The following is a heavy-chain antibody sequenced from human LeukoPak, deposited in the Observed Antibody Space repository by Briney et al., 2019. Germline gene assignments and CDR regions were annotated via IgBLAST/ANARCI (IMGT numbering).Heavy chain of an antibody. J-gene: IGHJ4*02. V-gene: IGHV3-23*01. CDR3: AKKSSSSWYLDSSDY. CDR1: GFTLSSYA. CDR2: ISVSGNT. Sequence: PGGSLRLSCAASGFTLSSYAMSWVRQAPGKGLEWVSAISVSGNTYHADSVKGRFTISRDNSKNTLYLQMNSLRAEDTAVYYCAKKSSSSWYLDSSDYWGQGTLVTVSS. D-gene: IGHD6-13*01.